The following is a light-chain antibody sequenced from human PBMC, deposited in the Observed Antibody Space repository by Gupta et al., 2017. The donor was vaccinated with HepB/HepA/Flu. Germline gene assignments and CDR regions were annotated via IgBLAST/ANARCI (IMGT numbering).Light chain of an antibody. J-gene: IGLJ2*01. CDR3: QSYDSSLSGSEV. V-gene: IGLV1-40*01. Sequence: QSVLTQPPSVSGAPGPRVTISCTGRSSNIGAGYDVHWYQQLPGTAPKLLIYGNSNRPSGVPDRFSGSKSDTSASLAITGLQAEDEADYYCQSYDSSLSGSEVFGGGTKLTVL. CDR1: SSNIGAGYD. CDR2: GNS.